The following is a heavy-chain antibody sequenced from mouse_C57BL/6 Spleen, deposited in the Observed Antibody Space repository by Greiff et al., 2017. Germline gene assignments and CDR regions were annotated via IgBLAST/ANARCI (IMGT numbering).Heavy chain of an antibody. CDR1: GYTFTSYW. D-gene: IGHD1-1*01. J-gene: IGHJ2*01. V-gene: IGHV1-50*01. CDR2: IDPSDSYT. Sequence: QVQLQQPGAELVKPGASVKLSCKASGYTFTSYWMQWVKQRPGQGPEWIGEIDPSDSYTNYNQKFKGKATLTVDTSSSTAYMQLSSLTSEDSAVYYCARWHYGRDFDYWGQGTTLTVSS. CDR3: ARWHYGRDFDY.